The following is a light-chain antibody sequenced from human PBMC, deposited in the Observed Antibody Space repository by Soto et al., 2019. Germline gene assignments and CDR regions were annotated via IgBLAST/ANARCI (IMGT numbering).Light chain of an antibody. CDR1: QSVSSN. CDR3: QKYNNWPIT. Sequence: EIVMTQSPATLSVSLGERDTISCRASQSVSSNLAWYQQKPGQAPRLLIYGASTRATGIPARFSGSASGTEFTLTISSLQSEEFAVYYCQKYNNWPITLGHGKRLEI. J-gene: IGKJ5*01. V-gene: IGKV3-15*01. CDR2: GAS.